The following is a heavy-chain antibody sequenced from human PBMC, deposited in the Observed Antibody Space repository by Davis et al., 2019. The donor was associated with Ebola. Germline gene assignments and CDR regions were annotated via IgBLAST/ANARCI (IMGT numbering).Heavy chain of an antibody. D-gene: IGHD5-12*01. CDR3: ARDRGGYDGNRFDP. J-gene: IGHJ5*02. CDR1: GGSFSGYY. CDR2: INHSGST. Sequence: SETLSLTCAVYGGSFSGYYWSWIRQPPGKGLEWIGEINHSGSTNYNPSLKSRVTISVDTSKNQFSLKLSSVTAADTAVYYCARDRGGYDGNRFDPWGQGTLVTVSS. V-gene: IGHV4-34*01.